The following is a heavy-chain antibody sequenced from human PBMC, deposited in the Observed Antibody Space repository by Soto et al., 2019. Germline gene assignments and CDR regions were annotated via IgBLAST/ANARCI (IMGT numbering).Heavy chain of an antibody. V-gene: IGHV4-39*01. J-gene: IGHJ5*02. CDR1: GGSISSSSYY. CDR2: IYYSGST. Sequence: QLQLQESGPGLVKPSETLSLTCTVSGGSISSSSYYWGWIRQPPGKGLEWIGSIYYSGSTYYNPSLKSRVTISVDTSKNQFSLKLSSVTAADTAVYYCARHRGMVRGPLNWFDPWGQGTLVTVSS. D-gene: IGHD3-10*01. CDR3: ARHRGMVRGPLNWFDP.